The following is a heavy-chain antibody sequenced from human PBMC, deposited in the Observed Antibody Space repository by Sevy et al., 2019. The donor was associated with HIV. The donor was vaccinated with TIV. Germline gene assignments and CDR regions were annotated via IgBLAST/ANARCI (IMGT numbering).Heavy chain of an antibody. CDR3: ATGIYNSGWYAPGYFDN. CDR2: ISGSGHTT. Sequence: GGSLRLSCAASGFTFSSYAMSWVRQAPGKGLEWVSGISGSGHTTYYADSVKDRFTISSDNSMNTMYLQMNGLRAEDAAVYCCATGIYNSGWYAPGYFDNWGQGTLVTVSS. J-gene: IGHJ4*02. D-gene: IGHD6-19*01. CDR1: GFTFSSYA. V-gene: IGHV3-23*01.